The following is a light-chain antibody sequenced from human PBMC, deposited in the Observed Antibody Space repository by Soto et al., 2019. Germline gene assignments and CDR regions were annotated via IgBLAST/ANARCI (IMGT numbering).Light chain of an antibody. J-gene: IGLJ3*02. Sequence: QSVLTQPPSASGSPGQSVTISCTGTSNDIGGYNYVSWYQHHPGKAPKLMIYEVTKRPSGVPDRFSGSKSANTASLTVSGLQAEDEAVYYCSSHGGINNVVFGGGTSSPS. CDR2: EVT. CDR3: SSHGGINNVV. CDR1: SNDIGGYNY. V-gene: IGLV2-8*01.